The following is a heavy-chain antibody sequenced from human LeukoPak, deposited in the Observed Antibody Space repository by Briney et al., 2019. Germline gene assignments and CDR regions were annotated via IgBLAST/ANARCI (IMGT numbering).Heavy chain of an antibody. CDR2: IYYSGST. V-gene: IGHV4-31*02. Sequence: SETLSVTCTVPGGSISRGGYYCSWIRQHPENCLEWIGYIYYSGSTYYNPSLKSRVTISVDTSKNQFSLKLSSVTAADTAVYYCARGKHCSGGSCYPTGWGQGTLVTVSS. J-gene: IGHJ4*02. CDR1: GGSISRGGYY. D-gene: IGHD2-15*01. CDR3: ARGKHCSGGSCYPTG.